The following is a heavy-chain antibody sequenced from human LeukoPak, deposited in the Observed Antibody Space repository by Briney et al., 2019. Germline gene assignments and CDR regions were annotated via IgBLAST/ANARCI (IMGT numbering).Heavy chain of an antibody. D-gene: IGHD5-18*01. CDR1: GFTFDDYA. Sequence: PGGSLRLSCAASGFTFDDYAMDWVRQAPGKGLEWVSGISCNSGTIGYADSVKGRFTISRDNAKNSLYLQMNSLRAEDTALYYCVKGETCGYSYGFDHWGQGTLVTVSS. CDR3: VKGETCGYSYGFDH. J-gene: IGHJ4*02. CDR2: ISCNSGTI. V-gene: IGHV3-9*01.